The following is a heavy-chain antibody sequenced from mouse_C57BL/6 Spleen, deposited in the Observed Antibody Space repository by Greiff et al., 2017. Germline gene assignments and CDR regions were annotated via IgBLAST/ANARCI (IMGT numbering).Heavy chain of an antibody. CDR2: INPNNGGT. D-gene: IGHD6-5*01. CDR3: ASPRYAFFDD. J-gene: IGHJ2*01. V-gene: IGHV1-22*01. CDR1: GYTFTDYN. Sequence: EVHLVEPGPELVKPGASVKMSCKASGYTFTDYNMHWVKQSHGQSLEWIGYINPNNGGTSYNQKFKGKATLTVNKSSSTAYLELRSLTSEESAVYACASPRYAFFDDWGQGTTLTVSS.